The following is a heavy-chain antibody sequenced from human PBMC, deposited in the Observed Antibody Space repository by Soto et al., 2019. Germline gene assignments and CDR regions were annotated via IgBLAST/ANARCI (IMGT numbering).Heavy chain of an antibody. CDR3: AKGHCGQQLRTGFRKELCGVFDY. CDR2: ISGSGGST. V-gene: IGHV3-23*01. CDR1: GFTFSSYA. Sequence: GGSLRLSCAASGFTFSSYAMSWVRQAPGKGLEWVSAISGSGGSTYYADSVKGRFTISRDNSKNTLYLQMNSLRAEDTAVYYCAKGHCGQQLRTGFRKELCGVFDYWGQGTLVTVSS. J-gene: IGHJ4*02. D-gene: IGHD6-13*01.